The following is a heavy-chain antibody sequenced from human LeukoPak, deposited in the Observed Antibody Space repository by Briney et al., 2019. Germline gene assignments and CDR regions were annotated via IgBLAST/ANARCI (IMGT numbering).Heavy chain of an antibody. Sequence: GGSLRLSCAASGFTFSSYAMHGVRQAPGKGLEWVAVISYDGSNKYYADSVKGRFTISRDNSKNTLYLQMNSLRAEDTAVYYCANSERVVAATLDYWGQGTLVTVSS. D-gene: IGHD2-15*01. CDR2: ISYDGSNK. J-gene: IGHJ4*02. V-gene: IGHV3-30*04. CDR1: GFTFSSYA. CDR3: ANSERVVAATLDY.